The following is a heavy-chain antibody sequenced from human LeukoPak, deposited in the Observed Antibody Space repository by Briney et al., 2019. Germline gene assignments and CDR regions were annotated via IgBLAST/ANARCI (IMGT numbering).Heavy chain of an antibody. CDR3: AKKASRDYYYRDV. CDR2: ISGRGGST. J-gene: IGHJ6*03. V-gene: IGHV3-23*01. Sequence: GGSLRLSCAASGFTFSSYAMSWVRQSPGKGLEWVSSISGRGGSTYYADSVKGRFTISRDNSNNTLFLQMNSLSAEDTALYYCAKKASRDYYYRDVWGKGTTVTVSS. CDR1: GFTFSSYA.